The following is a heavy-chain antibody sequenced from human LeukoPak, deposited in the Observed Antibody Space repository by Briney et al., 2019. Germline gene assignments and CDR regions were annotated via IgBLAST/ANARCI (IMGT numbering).Heavy chain of an antibody. CDR3: ARQDILTGYFDY. D-gene: IGHD3-9*01. J-gene: IGHJ4*02. CDR1: GGSISSSSYY. Sequence: SETLSLTCTVSGGSISSSSYYWGWIRQPPGKGLEWIGSIYYSGSTYYNPSLKSRVTISVDTSKNQLSLKLSSVTAADTAVYYCARQDILTGYFDYWGQGTLVTVSS. CDR2: IYYSGST. V-gene: IGHV4-39*07.